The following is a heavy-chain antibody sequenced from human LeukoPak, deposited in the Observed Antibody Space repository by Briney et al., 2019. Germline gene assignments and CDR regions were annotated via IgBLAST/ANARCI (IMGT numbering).Heavy chain of an antibody. V-gene: IGHV3-30*18. J-gene: IGHJ4*02. CDR1: GFTFSSYS. D-gene: IGHD6-6*01. CDR3: AKEKMQYSSSCFDH. CDR2: ISHDGSVQ. Sequence: GALRLSCAASGFTFSSYSMNWVRQAPGKGLEWVAVISHDGSVQHYADSVKGRFTVSRDNSRDTLHLQMNSLRAEDTAVYFCAKEKMQYSSSCFDHWGQGTLVTVSS.